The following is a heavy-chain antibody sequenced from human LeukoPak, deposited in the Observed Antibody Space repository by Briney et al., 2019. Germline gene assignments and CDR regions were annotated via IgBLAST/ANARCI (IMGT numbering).Heavy chain of an antibody. J-gene: IGHJ3*02. CDR3: ARLTPGIAAAGASGAGYDI. Sequence: ASVKVSCKASGYTFTNYYVHWVRQAPGQGLEWMGVINPSGGSTTYAQKFQGRVTMTRDTSTSTVYMELSSLRPEDTAVYYCARLTPGIAAAGASGAGYDIWGQGTMVTVSS. D-gene: IGHD6-13*01. CDR1: GYTFTNYY. V-gene: IGHV1-46*01. CDR2: INPSGGST.